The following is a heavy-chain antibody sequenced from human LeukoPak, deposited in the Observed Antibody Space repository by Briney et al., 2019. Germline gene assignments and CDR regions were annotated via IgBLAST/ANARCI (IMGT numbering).Heavy chain of an antibody. CDR3: TTAEY. Sequence: PGGSLRLSCAASGFTFSNAWMSWVRQAPGKGLEWVGRIKSKTGGGTTDYAAPVKGRFTISRDDSKNTLYLQMNSLKTEDTAVYYCTTAEYWGQGTLVTVSS. J-gene: IGHJ4*02. V-gene: IGHV3-15*01. CDR2: IKSKTGGGTT. CDR1: GFTFSNAW.